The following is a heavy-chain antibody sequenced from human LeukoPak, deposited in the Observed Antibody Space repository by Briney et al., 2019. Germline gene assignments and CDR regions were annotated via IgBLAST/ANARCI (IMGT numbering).Heavy chain of an antibody. J-gene: IGHJ4*02. CDR2: IYHSGST. CDR3: ASISSTSCGY. CDR1: GGSISSSSYY. V-gene: IGHV4-39*07. Sequence: SETLSLTCTVSGGSISSSSYYWGWIRQPPGKGLEWIGEIYHSGSTNYNPSLKSRVTISVDKSKNQFSLKLSSVTAADTAVYYCASISSTSCGYWGQGTLVTVSS. D-gene: IGHD2-2*01.